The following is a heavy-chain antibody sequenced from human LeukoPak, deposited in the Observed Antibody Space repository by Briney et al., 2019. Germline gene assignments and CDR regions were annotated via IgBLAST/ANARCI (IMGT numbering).Heavy chain of an antibody. V-gene: IGHV3-23*01. CDR1: GFTFSRYA. D-gene: IGHD5-24*01. CDR3: ANGEMARSPAVFRN. J-gene: IGHJ4*02. CDR2: ISGSGGST. Sequence: GGSLRLSCAASGFTFSRYAMSWVRQAPGKGLEWVSAISGSGGSTYYADSVKDRFTISRDNSKNTLYLQMNSLRAEDTAVYYCANGEMARSPAVFRNWGQGTLVTVSS.